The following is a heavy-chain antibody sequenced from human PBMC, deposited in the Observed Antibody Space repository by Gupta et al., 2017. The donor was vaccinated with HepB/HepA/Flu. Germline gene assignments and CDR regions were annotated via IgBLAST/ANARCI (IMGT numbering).Heavy chain of an antibody. J-gene: IGHJ5*02. Sequence: QVQLQESGPGLVKPSEPLSPTCTVSGGSLGTYYWTWVRQPPGKGLEWIGYIYYRGSTKYNPSLKSRVSMSVDTSKNQFSLKLSSVTAADTAVYYCARLGFWFDPWGQGTLVTVSS. D-gene: IGHD1-26*01. CDR3: ARLGFWFDP. CDR2: IYYRGST. CDR1: GGSLGTYY. V-gene: IGHV4-59*08.